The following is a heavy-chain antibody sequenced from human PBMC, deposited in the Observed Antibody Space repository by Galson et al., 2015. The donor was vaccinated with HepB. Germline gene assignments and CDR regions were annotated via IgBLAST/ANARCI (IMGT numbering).Heavy chain of an antibody. CDR1: GFIFSDYY. J-gene: IGHJ1*01. CDR3: ARDGDGFCRGRTCFPGVPFQY. Sequence: SLRLSCAASGFIFSDYYMSWIRQAPGKGLEWISYISSSGSNIYHADSVKGRFTISRDNAKNSLYLQMNSLRAEDTAVYFCARDGDGFCRGRTCFPGVPFQYWGQGTLVTVSS. V-gene: IGHV3-11*01. D-gene: IGHD2-15*01. CDR2: ISSSGSNI.